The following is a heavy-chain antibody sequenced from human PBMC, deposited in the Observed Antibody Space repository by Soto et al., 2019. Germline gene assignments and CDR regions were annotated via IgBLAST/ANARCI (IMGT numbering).Heavy chain of an antibody. V-gene: IGHV1-18*01. CDR1: GYGFTTYG. CDR2: ISAHNGNT. D-gene: IGHD1-1*01. CDR3: ARGRYGDY. Sequence: QVHLVQSGAEVKKPGASVKGSCKGSGYGFTTYGITWVRQAPGQGLEWMAWISAHNGNTNYAQKLQGRVTVTRDTSTSTAYMELMSLRSDDTAVYYCARGRYGDYWGQGALVTVSS. J-gene: IGHJ4*02.